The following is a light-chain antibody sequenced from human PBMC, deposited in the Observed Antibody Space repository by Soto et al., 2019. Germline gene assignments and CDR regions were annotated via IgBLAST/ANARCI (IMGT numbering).Light chain of an antibody. CDR2: SAS. V-gene: IGKV1-39*01. CDR1: QSISSY. CDR3: QLSYSTPHT. J-gene: IGKJ4*01. Sequence: IQIPQSTSSLSASVGDRVTITCRASQSISSYLNWYQHRSGKAPKLLVYSASSLQSGVPSRFSGNGSGTDFTLTIRILQPEDFATYYSQLSYSTPHTVGGGTEVDIK.